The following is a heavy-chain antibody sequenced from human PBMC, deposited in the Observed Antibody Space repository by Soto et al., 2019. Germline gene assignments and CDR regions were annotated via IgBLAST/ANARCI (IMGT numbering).Heavy chain of an antibody. Sequence: PGGSLRLSCAASGFTFSSYGMHWVRQAPGKGLEWVAVIWYDGSNKYYADSVKGRFTISRDNSKNTLYLQMNSLRAEDTAVYYCARERAPYYDFWSRYSPAYYFDYWGQGTLVTVSS. CDR3: ARERAPYYDFWSRYSPAYYFDY. CDR1: GFTFSSYG. V-gene: IGHV3-33*01. CDR2: IWYDGSNK. J-gene: IGHJ4*02. D-gene: IGHD3-3*01.